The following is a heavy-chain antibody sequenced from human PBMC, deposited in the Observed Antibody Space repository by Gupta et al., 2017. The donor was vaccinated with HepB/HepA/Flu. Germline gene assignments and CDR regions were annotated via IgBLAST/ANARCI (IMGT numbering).Heavy chain of an antibody. CDR3: AKDLSPLVGPHMGDAFDF. CDR2: ISYDGTDK. CDR1: GFTFSDYG. J-gene: IGHJ3*01. V-gene: IGHV3-30*18. Sequence: QVQLVESGGGVVQPGSSLRLSCAASGFTFSDYGIHWVRQAPGKGLEWVTVISYDGTDKYYGDSVKGRFTIARDNHKNTVYLQMRSLRPDDTGVYYCAKDLSPLVGPHMGDAFDFGGQGTKLIVSA. D-gene: IGHD1-26*01.